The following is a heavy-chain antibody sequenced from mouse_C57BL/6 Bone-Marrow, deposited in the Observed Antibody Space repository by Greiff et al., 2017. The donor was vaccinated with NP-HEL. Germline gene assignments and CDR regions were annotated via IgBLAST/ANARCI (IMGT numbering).Heavy chain of an antibody. Sequence: QVQLQQPGAELVKPGASVKLSCKASGYTFTSYWMHWVKQRPGQGLEWIGMIHPNRGSTNYNEKLKRKATLTVDKSYSTAYMQLSSLTSEDSAVYYCARPLYGSPFDYWGQGTTLTVSS. CDR3: ARPLYGSPFDY. CDR2: IHPNRGST. V-gene: IGHV1-64*01. CDR1: GYTFTSYW. J-gene: IGHJ2*01. D-gene: IGHD1-1*01.